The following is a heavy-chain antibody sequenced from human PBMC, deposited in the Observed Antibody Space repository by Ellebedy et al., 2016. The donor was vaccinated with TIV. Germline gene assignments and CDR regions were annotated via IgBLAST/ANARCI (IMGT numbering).Heavy chain of an antibody. CDR3: AREPPGGYEEDYYYYYGMDV. CDR2: ISSNGGST. Sequence: GGSLRLSCAASGFTFSSYAMHWVRQAPGKGLEYVSAISSNGGSTYYADSVKGRFTISRDNSKNTLYLQMSSLRAEDTAVYYCAREPPGGYEEDYYYYYGMDVWGQGTTVTVSS. V-gene: IGHV3-64D*06. J-gene: IGHJ6*02. CDR1: GFTFSSYA. D-gene: IGHD1-1*01.